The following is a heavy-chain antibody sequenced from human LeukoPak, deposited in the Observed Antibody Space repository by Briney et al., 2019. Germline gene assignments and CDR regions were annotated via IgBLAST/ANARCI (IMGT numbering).Heavy chain of an antibody. J-gene: IGHJ4*02. CDR2: IYYSGST. Sequence: PSETLSLTCTVSVGSINNDYWSWIRQPPGKGLEWIGYIYYSGSTNYNPSLKSRLTISVDTSKNQFSLKLSSVTAADPAVYYRARYYYVSGSYYFDYWGQGTLVTASS. CDR1: VGSINNDY. D-gene: IGHD3-10*01. V-gene: IGHV4-59*01. CDR3: ARYYYVSGSYYFDY.